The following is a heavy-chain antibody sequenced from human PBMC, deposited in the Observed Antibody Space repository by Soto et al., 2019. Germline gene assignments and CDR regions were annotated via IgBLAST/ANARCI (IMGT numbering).Heavy chain of an antibody. Sequence: ASVKVSCKASGYTFTSYAMRWVRQAPGQRLEWMGWINAGNGNTKYSQRFQGRVTITRDTSASTAYMELSSLRSEDTAVYYCARDTAMVIPERAFDIWGQGTMVTVSS. J-gene: IGHJ3*02. V-gene: IGHV1-3*01. CDR3: ARDTAMVIPERAFDI. CDR1: GYTFTSYA. D-gene: IGHD5-18*01. CDR2: INAGNGNT.